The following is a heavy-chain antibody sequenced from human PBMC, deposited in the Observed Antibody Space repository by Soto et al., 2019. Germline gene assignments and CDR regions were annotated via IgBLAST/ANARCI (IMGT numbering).Heavy chain of an antibody. J-gene: IGHJ4*02. Sequence: QVQLVQSGAEVKKPGASVKVSCKASGYTFTTYNIHWVRQAPGQGLEWMAIIDPSGGSTTYAQKFQGRITVTRDTSTSTVYMELSSLRSEDTAIYYCARVRSRSYLAYWGQGTLVTVSS. V-gene: IGHV1-46*01. D-gene: IGHD2-2*01. CDR1: GYTFTTYN. CDR3: ARVRSRSYLAY. CDR2: IDPSGGST.